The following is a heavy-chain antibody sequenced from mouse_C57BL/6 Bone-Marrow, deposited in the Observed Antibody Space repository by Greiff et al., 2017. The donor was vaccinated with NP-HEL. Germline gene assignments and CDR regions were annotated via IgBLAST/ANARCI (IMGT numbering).Heavy chain of an antibody. Sequence: VQLQESGAELVRPGASVKLSCKASGYTFTDYYINWVKQRPGQGLEWIARIYPGSGNTYYNEKFKGKATLTAEKSSSTAYMQLSSLTSEDSAVYFCARGPTVPAWFAYWGQGTLVTVSA. CDR1: GYTFTDYY. D-gene: IGHD1-1*01. CDR2: IYPGSGNT. V-gene: IGHV1-76*01. J-gene: IGHJ3*01. CDR3: ARGPTVPAWFAY.